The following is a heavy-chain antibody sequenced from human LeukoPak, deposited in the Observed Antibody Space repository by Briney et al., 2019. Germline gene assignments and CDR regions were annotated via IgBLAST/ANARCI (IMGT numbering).Heavy chain of an antibody. CDR2: ISYDGSNK. D-gene: IGHD6-13*01. CDR1: GFTFSSYA. J-gene: IGHJ4*02. CDR3: ANRIAAAGQDY. Sequence: GGSLRLSCAASGFTFSSYAMHWVRQAPGKGLEWVAVISYDGSNKYYADSVKGRFTISRDNSKNTLYLQMNSLRAEDTAVYYCANRIAAAGQDYWGQGTLVTVSS. V-gene: IGHV3-30*04.